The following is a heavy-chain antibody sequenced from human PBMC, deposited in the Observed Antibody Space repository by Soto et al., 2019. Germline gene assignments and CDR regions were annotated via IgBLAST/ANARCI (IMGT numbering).Heavy chain of an antibody. V-gene: IGHV4-39*01. J-gene: IGHJ6*02. CDR3: ARHALRFFELLSLGGYYYGMDV. Sequence: SETLSLTCTVSGGSISSSSYYWGWIRQPPGKGLEWIGSIYYSGSTYYNPSLKSRVTISVDTSKNQFSLKLSSVTAADTAVYYCARHALRFFELLSLGGYYYGMDVSAQGTTVTGS. CDR2: IYYSGST. CDR1: GGSISSSSYY. D-gene: IGHD3-3*01.